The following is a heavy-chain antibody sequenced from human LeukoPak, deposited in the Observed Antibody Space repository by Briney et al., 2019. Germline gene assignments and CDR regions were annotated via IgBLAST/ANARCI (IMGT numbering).Heavy chain of an antibody. CDR3: ARSVTPLTYYDFWSGYYTGGDGMDV. J-gene: IGHJ6*02. D-gene: IGHD3-3*01. V-gene: IGHV1-2*06. Sequence: ASVKVSCKASGYTFTCCYMHWVRLAPGQGLEWMGRINPNSGGTNYAQKFQGRVTMTRDTSISTAYMELSRLRSDDTAVYYCARSVTPLTYYDFWSGYYTGGDGMDVWGQGTTVTVSS. CDR1: GYTFTCCY. CDR2: INPNSGGT.